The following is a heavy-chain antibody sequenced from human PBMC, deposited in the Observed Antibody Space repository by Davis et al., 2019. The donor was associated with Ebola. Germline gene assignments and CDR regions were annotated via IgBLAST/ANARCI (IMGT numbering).Heavy chain of an antibody. CDR1: PNTFTSYG. V-gene: IGHV1-18*04. Sequence: ASVKVSCKASPNTFTSYGVSWVRQAPGQGLEWMVWISGYNGNTNYAQKVQGRVTMTTDTSKNTAYMELRSLRSADTAVYYFARALDSSSWGKNHYHYYGLDVWGQGTTVTVSS. J-gene: IGHJ6*02. CDR2: ISGYNGNT. CDR3: ARALDSSSWGKNHYHYYGLDV. D-gene: IGHD6-13*01.